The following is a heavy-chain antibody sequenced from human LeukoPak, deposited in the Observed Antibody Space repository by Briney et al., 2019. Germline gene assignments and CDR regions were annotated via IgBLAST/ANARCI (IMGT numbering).Heavy chain of an antibody. CDR2: VQTNGTT. Sequence: PSGTLSLTCIVSGGSITSHHWSWIRQPAGKGPAGKGLEWIGQVQTNGTTQYTPSIKSRVAMSVDTSKNHFSLELSSVNVADTAVYYWAGRDESTGYSFDYWGQGALVTVSS. J-gene: IGHJ4*02. D-gene: IGHD3-9*01. V-gene: IGHV4-4*07. CDR3: AGRDESTGYSFDY. CDR1: GGSITSHH.